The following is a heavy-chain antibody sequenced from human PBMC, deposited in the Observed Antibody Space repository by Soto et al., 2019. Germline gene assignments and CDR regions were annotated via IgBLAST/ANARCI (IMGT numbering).Heavy chain of an antibody. CDR3: ARESRYCSGGSCYFLPGIGY. CDR2: IIPIFGTA. J-gene: IGHJ4*02. CDR1: GGTFSSYA. Sequence: QVQLVQSGAEVKKPGSSVKVSCKASGGTFSSYAISWVRQAPGQGPEWMGGIIPIFGTANYAQKFQGRVTNTADAPTSTAYMELSSLRSEDTAVYYCARESRYCSGGSCYFLPGIGYWGQGTLVTVSS. V-gene: IGHV1-69*12. D-gene: IGHD2-15*01.